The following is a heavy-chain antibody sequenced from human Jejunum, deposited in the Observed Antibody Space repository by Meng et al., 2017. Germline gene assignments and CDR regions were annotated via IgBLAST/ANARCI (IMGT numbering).Heavy chain of an antibody. CDR3: VRGRDPMVVGELDP. CDR2: SNQNGRT. V-gene: IGHV4-34*01. Sequence: QVHLRQWGAGLLKPSETLSLTCGVYGGSFNSYFWNWILQPPGKGLEWIGESNQNGRTNYNPSLESRVTISMDKSKKEFSLRLASVTAADTALYYCVRGRDPMVVGELDPWGQGTLVTVSS. J-gene: IGHJ5*02. D-gene: IGHD2-15*01. CDR1: GGSFNSYF.